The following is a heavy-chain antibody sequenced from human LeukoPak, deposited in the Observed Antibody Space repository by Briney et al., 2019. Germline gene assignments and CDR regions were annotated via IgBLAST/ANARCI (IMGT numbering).Heavy chain of an antibody. D-gene: IGHD6-6*01. J-gene: IGHJ4*02. CDR3: ARTPIKRGLVHFDY. CDR1: GFTFSSYW. Sequence: GGSLRLSCAASGFTFSSYWMSWVRQAPGKGLEWLANIIQDGSEKYYVDSVKGRFTISRDNAKNSLYLQMNSLRAEDTAVYYCARTPIKRGLVHFDYWGQGTLVTVSS. CDR2: IIQDGSEK. V-gene: IGHV3-7*01.